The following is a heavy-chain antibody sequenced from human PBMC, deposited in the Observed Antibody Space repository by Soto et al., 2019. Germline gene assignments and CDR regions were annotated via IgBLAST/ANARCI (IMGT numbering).Heavy chain of an antibody. V-gene: IGHV1-8*01. D-gene: IGHD3-16*01. Sequence: ASVKVSCKASGYTFTSYDINWVRQATGQGLEWMGWMNPNSGNTGYAQKFQGRVTMTRNTSISTAYMELSSLRSEDTAVYYCARVSRYDYIWGGYYSYMDVWGKGTTVTVSS. J-gene: IGHJ6*03. CDR2: MNPNSGNT. CDR1: GYTFTSYD. CDR3: ARVSRYDYIWGGYYSYMDV.